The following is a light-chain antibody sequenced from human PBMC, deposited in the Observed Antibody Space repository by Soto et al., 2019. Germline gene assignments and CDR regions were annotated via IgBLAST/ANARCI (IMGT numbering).Light chain of an antibody. Sequence: EVVLTQSPGTLSLSPGGRATLSCRASQSVSRRLAWYQQRPGQSPWLLISGASMRASGVPVRFIGSGSGTDFTLTITRLEPEDFAVYYCQQYGGSPITFGLGTRLEIK. V-gene: IGKV3-20*01. CDR3: QQYGGSPIT. CDR1: QSVSRR. CDR2: GAS. J-gene: IGKJ5*01.